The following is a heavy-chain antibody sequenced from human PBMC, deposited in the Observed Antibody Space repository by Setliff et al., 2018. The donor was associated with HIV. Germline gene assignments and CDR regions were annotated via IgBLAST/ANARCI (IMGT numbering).Heavy chain of an antibody. CDR2: ISYDGKKT. CDR1: GFTFSTFA. Sequence: WSLRLSCVGSGFTFSTFAMNWVRQVPSKGLEWVSVISYDGKKTSYADSVKGRFTISRDNSKNTLYLQLNSLRPEDTALYCCASARIPTGGTSTSFDFWGQGALVTVSS. V-gene: IGHV3-30*01. D-gene: IGHD1-1*01. CDR3: ASARIPTGGTSTSFDF. J-gene: IGHJ4*02.